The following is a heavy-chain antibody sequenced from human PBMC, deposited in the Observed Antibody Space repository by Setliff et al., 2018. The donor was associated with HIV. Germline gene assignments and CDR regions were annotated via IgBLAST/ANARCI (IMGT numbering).Heavy chain of an antibody. D-gene: IGHD1-1*01. CDR3: ARGHSGNDY. CDR2: MNPNSGNT. CDR1: GYTFTNYD. V-gene: IGHV1-8*02. Sequence: GPSVKVSCKASGYTFTNYDINWVRQATGQGLEWMGRMNPNSGNTEYAQQFQGRVTMTRNTSISTAYMELSSLRSEDTAIYYCARGHSGNDYWGQGTLVTVSS. J-gene: IGHJ4*02.